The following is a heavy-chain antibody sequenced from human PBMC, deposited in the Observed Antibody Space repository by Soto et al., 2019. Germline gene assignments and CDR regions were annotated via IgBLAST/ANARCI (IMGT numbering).Heavy chain of an antibody. J-gene: IGHJ6*02. V-gene: IGHV1-69*01. Sequence: QVQLEQSGAEVMKPGSSVKVSCKASGRTFATHAISWVRQAPGQGFEWMEEIIHLFGTSTYAQKFQGRVTITADESTNTAYMELNSVRYEDTAVYYCARGTAMVRGVSATRYYFYGMDVWGQGTTVSVSS. CDR2: IIHLFGTS. D-gene: IGHD3-10*01. CDR3: ARGTAMVRGVSATRYYFYGMDV. CDR1: GRTFATHA.